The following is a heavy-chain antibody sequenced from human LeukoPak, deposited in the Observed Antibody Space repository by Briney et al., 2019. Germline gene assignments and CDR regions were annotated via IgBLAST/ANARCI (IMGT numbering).Heavy chain of an antibody. Sequence: ASVKVSCKASGYTFTSYDINWVRQATGEGLERMGWMNPNSGNTGYAQKFQGRVTMTRNTSISTAYMELSSLRSEDTAVYYCARGSGSGSYLIYYYYGMDVWGQGTTVTVSS. D-gene: IGHD3-10*01. CDR2: MNPNSGNT. V-gene: IGHV1-8*01. J-gene: IGHJ6*02. CDR3: ARGSGSGSYLIYYYYGMDV. CDR1: GYTFTSYD.